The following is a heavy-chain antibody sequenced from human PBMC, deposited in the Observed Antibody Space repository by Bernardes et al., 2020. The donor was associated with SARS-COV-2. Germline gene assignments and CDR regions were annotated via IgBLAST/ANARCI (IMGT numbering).Heavy chain of an antibody. CDR2: ISSFSSDI. D-gene: IGHD1-1*01. CDR1: GFTFSSYA. Sequence: GGSLRLSCAASGFTFSSYAMNWVRQSPGKGLEWVSSISSFSSDIYYADSVKGRFTISRGDAKNSLYLQMNSLRSDDTALYYCAVGSPNCWECGNFWGQGTLITVSS. V-gene: IGHV3-21*04. J-gene: IGHJ4*02. CDR3: AVGSPNCWECGNF.